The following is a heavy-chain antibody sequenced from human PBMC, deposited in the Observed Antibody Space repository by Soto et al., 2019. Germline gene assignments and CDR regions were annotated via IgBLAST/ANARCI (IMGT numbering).Heavy chain of an antibody. CDR2: IPSRGRP. CDR1: GASVAGGSYY. J-gene: IGHJ5*02. V-gene: IGHV4-30-4*01. D-gene: IGHD5-12*01. CDR3: AREPYSGYDFGL. Sequence: QVQLRESGPGLVKPSQTLSLTCSVSGASVAGGSYYWSWVRQPPGKGLEWIGYIPSRGRPFYNPSLPSRGTISADTSKNQLSLQLTSVTAAGTPVYYCAREPYSGYDFGLWGQGTLVTVSS.